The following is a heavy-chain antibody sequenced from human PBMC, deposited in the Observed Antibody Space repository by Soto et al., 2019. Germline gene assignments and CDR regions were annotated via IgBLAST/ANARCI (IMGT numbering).Heavy chain of an antibody. V-gene: IGHV3-23*01. Sequence: PGGSLRLSCAAPGFTFSSYAMSWVRQAPGKGLEWVSAISGSGGSTYYADSVKGRFTISRDNSKNTLYLQMNSLRAEDTAVYYCAKDVFWSGYPIIYYYYYYMDVWGKGTTVTVSS. J-gene: IGHJ6*03. CDR3: AKDVFWSGYPIIYYYYYYMDV. CDR1: GFTFSSYA. D-gene: IGHD3-3*01. CDR2: ISGSGGST.